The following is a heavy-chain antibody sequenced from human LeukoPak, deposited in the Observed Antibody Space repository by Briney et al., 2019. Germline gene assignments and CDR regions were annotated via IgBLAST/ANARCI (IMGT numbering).Heavy chain of an antibody. J-gene: IGHJ4*02. Sequence: SETLSLTCGVHGTSFSTYCWSWIRKPPGKGLEWIGEINPSGSTNYNPPLRSRVTTSVDTTKNQFSLKLSSVTAADTAVYYCARAILSGYPDSWGQGTLVIVFS. CDR1: GTSFSTYC. CDR2: INPSGST. CDR3: ARAILSGYPDS. D-gene: IGHD3-3*01. V-gene: IGHV4-34*01.